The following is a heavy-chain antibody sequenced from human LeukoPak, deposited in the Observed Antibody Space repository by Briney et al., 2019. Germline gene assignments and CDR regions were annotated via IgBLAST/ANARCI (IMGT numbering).Heavy chain of an antibody. D-gene: IGHD6-13*01. CDR3: VRSDSSSSHTAFDI. Sequence: SETLSLTCTVSGVSISSYYWSWLRQPAGKGLEWIGRIYSSGSTNHNPSLESRVTMSVDTSKNQFSLKLSSVTAADTAVYYCVRSDSSSSHTAFDIWGQGTMVTVSS. CDR1: GVSISSYY. J-gene: IGHJ3*02. V-gene: IGHV4-4*07. CDR2: IYSSGST.